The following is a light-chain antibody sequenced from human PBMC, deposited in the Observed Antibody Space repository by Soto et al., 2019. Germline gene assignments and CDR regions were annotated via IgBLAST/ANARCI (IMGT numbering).Light chain of an antibody. Sequence: DIQMTQSPSSLSASVGDRVTITCRTSQNINNYLNWYQQKPGKAPKVLIYGASSLQSGVPSRFSGSGSGTDFTITISSLQPEDFATYYCQQSYSTLWTFGQGTKVEIK. CDR3: QQSYSTLWT. J-gene: IGKJ1*01. CDR1: QNINNY. CDR2: GAS. V-gene: IGKV1-39*01.